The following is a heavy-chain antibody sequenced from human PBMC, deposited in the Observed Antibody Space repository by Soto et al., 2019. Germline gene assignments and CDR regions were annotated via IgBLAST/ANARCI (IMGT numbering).Heavy chain of an antibody. D-gene: IGHD3-22*01. Sequence: QVQLEQSGAEVEKPGSSVKVSCKPSGGTFKSYVLNWVRQAPGQGLEWMGGIIPFLGSADYAQKFQDRVTITADESTSTAYLELSSLRSEDSAVYYWAGTQFDTSGYYPSGLELWGQGTLVTVAS. CDR1: GGTFKSYV. V-gene: IGHV1-69*01. CDR3: AGTQFDTSGYYPSGLEL. CDR2: IIPFLGSA. J-gene: IGHJ4*02.